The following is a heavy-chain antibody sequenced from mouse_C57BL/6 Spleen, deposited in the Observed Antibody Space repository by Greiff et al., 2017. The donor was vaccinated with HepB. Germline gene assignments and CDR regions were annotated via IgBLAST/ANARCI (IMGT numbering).Heavy chain of an antibody. V-gene: IGHV1-64*01. D-gene: IGHD1-1*01. J-gene: IGHJ2*01. CDR2: IHPNSGST. CDR3: ARSTVKGSYYFDY. CDR1: GYTFTSYW. Sequence: QVQLKQPGAELVKPGASVKLSCKASGYTFTSYWMHWVKQRPGQGLEWIGMIHPNSGSTNYNEKFKSKATLTVDKSSSTAYMQLSSLTSEDSAVYYCARSTVKGSYYFDYWGQGTTLTVSS.